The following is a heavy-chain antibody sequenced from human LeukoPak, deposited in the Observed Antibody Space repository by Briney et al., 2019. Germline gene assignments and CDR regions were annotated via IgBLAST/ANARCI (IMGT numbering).Heavy chain of an antibody. J-gene: IGHJ6*02. Sequence: ASVNVSCKASGGTFSSYAISWVRQAPGQGLEWMGGIIPIFGTANYAQKFQGRVTITADESTSTAYMELSSLRSEDTAVYYCARGLVVVANFYGMDVWGQGTTVTVSS. V-gene: IGHV1-69*13. D-gene: IGHD2-15*01. CDR2: IIPIFGTA. CDR3: ARGLVVVANFYGMDV. CDR1: GGTFSSYA.